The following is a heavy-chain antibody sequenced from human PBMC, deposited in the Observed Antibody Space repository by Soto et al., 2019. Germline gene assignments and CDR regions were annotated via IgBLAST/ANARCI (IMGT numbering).Heavy chain of an antibody. CDR1: GFTFSSYW. V-gene: IGHV3-7*01. CDR3: ARDPGEEAAAGTYYYYYGMDV. J-gene: IGHJ6*02. D-gene: IGHD6-13*01. CDR2: IKQDGSEK. Sequence: PGGSLRLSCAASGFTFSSYWMSWVRQAQGKGLEWVANIKQDGSEKYYVDSVKGRFTISRDNAKNSLYLQMNSLRAEDTAVYYCARDPGEEAAAGTYYYYYGMDVWGQGTTVTVSS.